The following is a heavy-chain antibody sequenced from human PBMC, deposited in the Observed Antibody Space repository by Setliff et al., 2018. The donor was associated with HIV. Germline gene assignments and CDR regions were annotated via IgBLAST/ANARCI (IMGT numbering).Heavy chain of an antibody. V-gene: IGHV4-4*07. J-gene: IGHJ5*02. CDR1: GGSFGDYH. D-gene: IGHD3-10*01. Sequence: ETLSLTCTLSGGSFGDYHWSWIRQPAGRGLEWIGRIFRSGTTDYKFSLKSRVTISLDTSRNQFSLRLTSVTAEDTAVYYCARDRHYSGLGSYGPWGPGTLVTVSS. CDR3: ARDRHYSGLGSYGP. CDR2: IFRSGTT.